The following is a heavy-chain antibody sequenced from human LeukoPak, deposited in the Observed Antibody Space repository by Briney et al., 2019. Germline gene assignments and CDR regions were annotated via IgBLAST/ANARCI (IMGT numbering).Heavy chain of an antibody. J-gene: IGHJ6*03. D-gene: IGHD3-9*01. CDR2: ISYDGSNK. CDR1: GFTFSSYA. V-gene: IGHV3-30-3*01. CDR3: AKGSRVRYFADMDV. Sequence: GGSLRLSCAASGFTFSSYAMHWVRQAPGKGLEWVAVISYDGSNKYYADSVKGRFTISRDNSKNTLYLQMNSLRAEDTAVYYCAKGSRVRYFADMDVWGKGTTVTVSS.